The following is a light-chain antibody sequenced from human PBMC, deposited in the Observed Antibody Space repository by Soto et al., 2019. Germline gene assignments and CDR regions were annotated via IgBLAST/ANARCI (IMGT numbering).Light chain of an antibody. CDR3: LQYNDWPRT. Sequence: EIVMTQSPATLSVSPGERAILSCRATQSVSSHLAWYQQRPGQAPTILIYGASTRATGIPARFSGSGSGTGFTLTISSLQSEDFAVYYCLQYNDWPRTFGRGTKVDIK. CDR1: QSVSSH. CDR2: GAS. J-gene: IGKJ1*01. V-gene: IGKV3-15*01.